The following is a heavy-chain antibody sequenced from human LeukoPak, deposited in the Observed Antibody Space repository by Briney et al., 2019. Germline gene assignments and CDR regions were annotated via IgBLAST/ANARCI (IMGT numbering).Heavy chain of an antibody. CDR2: IWYDGSNK. Sequence: GGSLRLSCAASGFTFSSYGMHWVRQAPGKGLEWGAVIWYDGSNKYYADSVKGRFTISRDNSKNTLYLQMNSLRAEDTAVYYCARGEGRSATYYPPDYWGQGTLVTVSS. J-gene: IGHJ4*02. D-gene: IGHD3-10*01. CDR1: GFTFSSYG. CDR3: ARGEGRSATYYPPDY. V-gene: IGHV3-33*01.